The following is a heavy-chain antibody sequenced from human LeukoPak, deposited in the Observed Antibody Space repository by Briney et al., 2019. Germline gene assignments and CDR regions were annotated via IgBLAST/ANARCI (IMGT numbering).Heavy chain of an antibody. CDR2: IKQDGSEK. J-gene: IGHJ4*02. CDR3: ARAPYYYDSSGYQDY. Sequence: GGSLRLSCAAPGFTFSSYWMSWVRQAPGKGLEWVANIKQDGSEKYYVDSVKGRFTISRDNAKNSLYLQMNSLRAEDTAVYYCARAPYYYDSSGYQDYWGQGTLVTVSS. CDR1: GFTFSSYW. D-gene: IGHD3-22*01. V-gene: IGHV3-7*01.